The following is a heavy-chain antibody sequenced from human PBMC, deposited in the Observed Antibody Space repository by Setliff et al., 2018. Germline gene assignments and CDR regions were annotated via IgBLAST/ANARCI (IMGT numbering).Heavy chain of an antibody. Sequence: ASVKVSCKASGYTFTAYYIHWVRQAPGQGLEWMGWIHPNAGNINYIQKFQGRVTMTRDTSISTAYMELRRLKSDDTAVYYCARGEHIVSGDFYHYIDVWGKGTTVTVSS. CDR2: IHPNAGNI. J-gene: IGHJ6*03. D-gene: IGHD3-16*02. CDR3: ARGEHIVSGDFYHYIDV. V-gene: IGHV1-2*02. CDR1: GYTFTAYY.